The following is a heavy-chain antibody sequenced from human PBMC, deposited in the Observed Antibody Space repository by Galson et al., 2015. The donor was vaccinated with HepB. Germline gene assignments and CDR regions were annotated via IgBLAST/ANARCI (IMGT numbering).Heavy chain of an antibody. V-gene: IGHV3-20*04. J-gene: IGHJ4*02. D-gene: IGHD5-18*01. Sequence: SLRLSCAASGFTFDNYGMSWVRQAPGKGLEWVSGINWNGGSTGYADSVKGRFTISRDNAKNSLYLQMNSLRAEDTALYYCARDNPRGYSYGLFGYWGQGTLVTVSS. CDR1: GFTFDNYG. CDR3: ARDNPRGYSYGLFGY. CDR2: INWNGGST.